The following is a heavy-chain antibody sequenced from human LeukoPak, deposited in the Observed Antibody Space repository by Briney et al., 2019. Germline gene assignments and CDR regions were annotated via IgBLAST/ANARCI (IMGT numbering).Heavy chain of an antibody. J-gene: IGHJ3*02. V-gene: IGHV4-59*12. CDR1: GGSISSYY. CDR3: ARGGRYCGGDCYPGAFDI. D-gene: IGHD2-21*02. Sequence: SETLSLTCTVSGGSISSYYWSWIRQPPGKGLEWIGYIYYSGSTNYNPSLKSRVTISVDTSKNQFSLKLSSVTAADTAVYYCARGGRYCGGDCYPGAFDIWGQGTMVTVSS. CDR2: IYYSGST.